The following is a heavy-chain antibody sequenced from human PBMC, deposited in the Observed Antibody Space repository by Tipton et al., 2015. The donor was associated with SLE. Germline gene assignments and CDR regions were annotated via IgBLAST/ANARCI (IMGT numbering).Heavy chain of an antibody. CDR2: IYRTGTT. CDR3: ARSWSGRREFDY. Sequence: LRLSCTVSGGSINSYYWAWIRQPPGKGLQWIACIYRTGTTYVNPSLKSRVSMSMDTSNNRFSLTMTSLTVADTAVYYCARSWSGRREFDYWGPGTLVTVSS. J-gene: IGHJ4*02. D-gene: IGHD1-26*01. V-gene: IGHV4-59*04. CDR1: GGSINSYY.